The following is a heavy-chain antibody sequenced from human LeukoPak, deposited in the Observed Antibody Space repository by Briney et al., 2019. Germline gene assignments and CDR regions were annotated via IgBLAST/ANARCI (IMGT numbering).Heavy chain of an antibody. D-gene: IGHD1-26*01. CDR2: ISYDGSNK. J-gene: IGHJ4*02. V-gene: IGHV3-30-3*01. Sequence: GRSLRLSCAASGFTFSSYAMHWVRQAPGKGLEWVAVISYDGSNKYYADSVKGRFTISRDNSKNTLYLQMNSLRAEDTAVYYCARDQVGAPTAPDYWGQGTLVTVSS. CDR3: ARDQVGAPTAPDY. CDR1: GFTFSSYA.